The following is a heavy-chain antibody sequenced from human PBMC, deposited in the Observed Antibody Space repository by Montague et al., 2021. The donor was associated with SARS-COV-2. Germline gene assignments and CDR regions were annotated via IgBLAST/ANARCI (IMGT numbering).Heavy chain of an antibody. CDR3: ARFLRRVVPAATGHWEKNYYYYYMDV. CDR2: INHSGST. CDR1: GGSFSDYY. J-gene: IGHJ6*03. Sequence: SETLSLTCAVYGGSFSDYYWSWIRQPPGKGLEWIGEINHSGSTXXXPSXXXRVTISVDTPKNQFSLKLSSVTAADTAVYYCARFLRRVVPAATGHWEKNYYYYYMDVWGKGTTVTVSS. D-gene: IGHD2-2*01. V-gene: IGHV4-34*01.